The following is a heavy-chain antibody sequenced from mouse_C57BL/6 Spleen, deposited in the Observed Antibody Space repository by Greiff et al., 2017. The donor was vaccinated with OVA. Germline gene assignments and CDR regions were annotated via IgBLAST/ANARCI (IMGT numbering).Heavy chain of an antibody. V-gene: IGHV1-69*01. J-gene: IGHJ3*01. Sequence: VQLHQPGAELVMPGASVKLSCKASGYTFTSYWMHWVKQRPGQGLEWIGEIDPSDSYTNYNQKFKGKSTLTVDKSSSTAYMQLSSLTSEDSAVYYCARPYGSSYDWFAYWGQGTLVTVSA. CDR3: ARPYGSSYDWFAY. CDR1: GYTFTSYW. D-gene: IGHD1-1*01. CDR2: IDPSDSYT.